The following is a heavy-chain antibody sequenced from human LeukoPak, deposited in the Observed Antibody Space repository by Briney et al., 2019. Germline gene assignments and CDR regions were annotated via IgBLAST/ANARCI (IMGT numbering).Heavy chain of an antibody. CDR1: GFRFSSYE. CDR3: VRGDRYFFDY. V-gene: IGHV3-48*03. J-gene: IGHJ4*02. CDR2: IGNTGRTI. Sequence: KPGGSLRLSCAASGFRFSSYEMHWVRQAPGRGLEWVSYIGNTGRTIYYVDSVKGRFTVSRDNAKNSLYLQMNSLRAEDTAIYYCVRGDRYFFDYWGQGTLVTVSS. D-gene: IGHD1-14*01.